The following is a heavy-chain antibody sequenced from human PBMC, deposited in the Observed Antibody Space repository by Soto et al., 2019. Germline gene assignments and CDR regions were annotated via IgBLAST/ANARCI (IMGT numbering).Heavy chain of an antibody. V-gene: IGHV1-18*01. Sequence: ASVKVSCKASGYTFTNYGITWVRQAPGQGLEWMGWISAYNGNTHYAQKLQGRVTMTTVTSTSTAYMELRSLRSDDTAVYYCARGYSYGVYDYWGQGTLVTVSS. J-gene: IGHJ4*02. CDR3: ARGYSYGVYDY. CDR2: ISAYNGNT. CDR1: GYTFTNYG. D-gene: IGHD5-18*01.